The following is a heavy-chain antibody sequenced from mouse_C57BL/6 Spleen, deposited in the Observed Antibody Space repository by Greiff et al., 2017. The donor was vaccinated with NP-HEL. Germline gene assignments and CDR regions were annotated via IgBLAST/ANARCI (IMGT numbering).Heavy chain of an antibody. J-gene: IGHJ3*01. Sequence: VQLKQSGPGLVKPSQSLSLTCSVTGYSITSGYYWNWIRQFPGNKLEWMGYISYDGSNNYNPSLKNRISITRDTSKNQFFLKLNSVTTEDTATYYCARDRYYGSSWFAYWGQGTLVTVSA. CDR1: GYSITSGYY. CDR2: ISYDGSN. V-gene: IGHV3-6*01. CDR3: ARDRYYGSSWFAY. D-gene: IGHD1-1*01.